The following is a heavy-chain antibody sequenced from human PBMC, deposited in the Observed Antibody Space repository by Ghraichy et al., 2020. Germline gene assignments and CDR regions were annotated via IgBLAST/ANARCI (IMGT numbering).Heavy chain of an antibody. CDR1: GFTFSSYA. D-gene: IGHD1-1*01. V-gene: IGHV3-23*01. J-gene: IGHJ4*02. CDR2: ISGSGGST. CDR3: AKRGGIQLGEDY. Sequence: GESLNISCAASGFTFSSYAMSWVRQAPGKGLEWVSAISGSGGSTYYADSVKGRFTISRDNSKNTLYLQMNSLRAEDTAVYYCAKRGGIQLGEDYWGQGTLVTVSS.